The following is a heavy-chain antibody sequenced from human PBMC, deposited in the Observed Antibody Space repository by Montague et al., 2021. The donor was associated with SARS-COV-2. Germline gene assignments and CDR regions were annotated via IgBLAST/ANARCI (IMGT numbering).Heavy chain of an antibody. CDR1: GSTFSSYS. J-gene: IGHJ4*02. Sequence: SLRLSCAGSGSTFSSYSMNWVRQAPGKGLEWVSSISGTSKYIFYADSVKGRFTISRDNAKNSLYLQMNSLRAEDTAVYYCARGDFDILTGYYPLFDYWGQGTLVTVSS. CDR3: ARGDFDILTGYYPLFDY. CDR2: ISGTSKYI. V-gene: IGHV3-21*01. D-gene: IGHD3-9*01.